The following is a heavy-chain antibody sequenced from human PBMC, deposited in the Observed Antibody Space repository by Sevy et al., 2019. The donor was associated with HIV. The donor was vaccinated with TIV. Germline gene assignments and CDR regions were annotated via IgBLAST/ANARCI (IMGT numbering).Heavy chain of an antibody. CDR2: ISWNSGSI. V-gene: IGHV3-9*02. J-gene: IGHJ4*02. CDR1: GFTSDDYA. D-gene: IGHD6-13*01. Sequence: GGSLRLSCAASGFTSDDYAMHWVRQAPGKGLEWVSGISWNSGSIGYADSVKGRFTISRDNAKNSLYLQMNSLRAEDTALYYCAKDIQQQLVRSDYWGQGTLVTVSS. CDR3: AKDIQQQLVRSDY.